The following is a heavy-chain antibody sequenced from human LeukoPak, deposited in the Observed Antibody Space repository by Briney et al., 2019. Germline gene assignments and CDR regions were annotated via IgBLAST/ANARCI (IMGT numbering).Heavy chain of an antibody. Sequence: GGSLRLSCAASGFTFSSYEMNWVRQAPGKGLEWVSFISNSGRTKYYADSVKGRFTSSRDNAKNSLYMQMNILRADDTAVYYCATSSVTTGIDLDCWGQGTLVTVSS. J-gene: IGHJ4*02. D-gene: IGHD4-17*01. CDR2: ISNSGRTK. CDR1: GFTFSSYE. V-gene: IGHV3-48*03. CDR3: ATSSVTTGIDLDC.